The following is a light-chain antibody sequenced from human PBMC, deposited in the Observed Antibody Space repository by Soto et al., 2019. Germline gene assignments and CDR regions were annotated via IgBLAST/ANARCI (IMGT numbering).Light chain of an antibody. CDR3: CSYVASYSYV. J-gene: IGLJ1*01. V-gene: IGLV2-11*01. CDR2: DVT. Sequence: QSALTQPRSVSGSPGQSVTISCTGTSSDVGGYDYVSWYQHHPGKAPKLMIYDVTKRPSGVPDRFSGSKSGNTASLTISGLQAEDEADYYCCSYVASYSYVFGTGTKVTVL. CDR1: SSDVGGYDY.